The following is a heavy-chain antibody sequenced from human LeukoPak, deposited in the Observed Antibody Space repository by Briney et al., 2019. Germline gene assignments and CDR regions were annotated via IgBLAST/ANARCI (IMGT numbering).Heavy chain of an antibody. V-gene: IGHV3-23*01. CDR1: GFTFSSYA. Sequence: GSLRLSCAASGFTFSSYAMSWVRQAPGKGLEWVSAISGSGGSTYYADSVKGRFTISRDNSKNTLYLQMNSLRAEDTAVYYCAKDGTDFWSGYQYYLDYWGQGTLVTVSS. D-gene: IGHD3-3*01. CDR2: ISGSGGST. CDR3: AKDGTDFWSGYQYYLDY. J-gene: IGHJ4*02.